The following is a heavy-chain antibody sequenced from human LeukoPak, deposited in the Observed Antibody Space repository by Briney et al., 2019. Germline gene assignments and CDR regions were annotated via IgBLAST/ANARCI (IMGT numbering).Heavy chain of an antibody. D-gene: IGHD2-2*02. J-gene: IGHJ4*02. CDR2: ISSSGTTI. CDR3: ARDKGVTRVKRAAAISD. CDR1: GFTFSSYW. V-gene: IGHV3-48*04. Sequence: GGSLRLSCAASGFTFSSYWMSWVRQAPGKGLEWVSYISSSGTTISYAQSVKGRFTISRDNAKNSLYLQMNSLRAEDTAVYYCARDKGVTRVKRAAAISDWGQGTLVTVSS.